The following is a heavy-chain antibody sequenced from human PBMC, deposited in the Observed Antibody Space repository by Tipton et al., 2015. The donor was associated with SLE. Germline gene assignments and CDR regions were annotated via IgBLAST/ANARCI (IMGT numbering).Heavy chain of an antibody. CDR2: INYSGSA. D-gene: IGHD3-22*01. V-gene: IGHV4-59*08. Sequence: TLSLTCIISGGYINSYYWSWIRQPPGKGLEWIGHINYSGSANYNPSLKSRVTISMDTSKNEFSLKLSSVTAADTALYYCARHGYYDNSLFPDAVDIWGQGTMVTVSS. J-gene: IGHJ3*02. CDR3: ARHGYYDNSLFPDAVDI. CDR1: GGYINSYY.